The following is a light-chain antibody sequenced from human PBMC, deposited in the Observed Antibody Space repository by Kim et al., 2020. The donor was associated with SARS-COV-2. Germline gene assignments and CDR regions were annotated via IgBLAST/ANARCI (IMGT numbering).Light chain of an antibody. Sequence: DIQMSQSPSSLSASVGDRVTITCRASQSVITYLNWYQQRPGKAPKLLIYAASNLQCGVPSRFSGSGSGTDLTLTISSLQPEDFATYYCQQSYSTPCTFDQGTQVDIK. J-gene: IGKJ1*01. CDR3: QQSYSTPCT. CDR2: AAS. V-gene: IGKV1-39*01. CDR1: QSVITY.